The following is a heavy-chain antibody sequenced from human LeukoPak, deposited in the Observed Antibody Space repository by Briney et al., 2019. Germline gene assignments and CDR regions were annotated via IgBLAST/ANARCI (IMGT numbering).Heavy chain of an antibody. J-gene: IGHJ5*02. Sequence: SETLSLTCTVSGGSISSYYWSWIRQPPGKGLEWIGYIYYSGSTNYNPSLKSRVTISVDTSKNQFSLKLSSVTAADTAVYYCARVVRYGSGKHWFDPWGQGTLVTVSS. V-gene: IGHV4-59*01. CDR3: ARVVRYGSGKHWFDP. D-gene: IGHD3-10*01. CDR2: IYYSGST. CDR1: GGSISSYY.